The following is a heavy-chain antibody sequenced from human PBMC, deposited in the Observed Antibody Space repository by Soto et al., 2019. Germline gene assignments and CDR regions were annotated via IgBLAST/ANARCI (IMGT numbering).Heavy chain of an antibody. J-gene: IGHJ4*02. CDR3: AKDPISRSGWYYFDY. Sequence: PGGSLRLSCAASGFTFSSYAMSWVRQAPGKGLEWVSAISGSGGSTYYADSVKGRFTISRDNSKNTLYLQMNSLRAEDTAVYYCAKDPISRSGWYYFDYWGQGTLVTVSS. CDR1: GFTFSSYA. V-gene: IGHV3-23*01. D-gene: IGHD6-19*01. CDR2: ISGSGGST.